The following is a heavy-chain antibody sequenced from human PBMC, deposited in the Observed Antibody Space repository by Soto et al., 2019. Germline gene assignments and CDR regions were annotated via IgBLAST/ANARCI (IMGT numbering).Heavy chain of an antibody. CDR3: ARDGGAY. CDR1: GFTFSSYA. J-gene: IGHJ4*02. V-gene: IGHV3-30-3*01. Sequence: ESGGGVVQPGRSLRLSCVASGFTFSSYAMHWVRRAPGKGLEWMAVMSYDGSNKYYADSVKGRFTISRDNSKNTLYLQMNSLRPEDTALYYCARDGGAYWGQGTLVIVSS. CDR2: MSYDGSNK. D-gene: IGHD3-16*01.